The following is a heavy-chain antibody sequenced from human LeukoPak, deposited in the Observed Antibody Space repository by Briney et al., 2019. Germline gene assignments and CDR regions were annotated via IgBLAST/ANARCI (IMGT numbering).Heavy chain of an antibody. J-gene: IGHJ4*02. D-gene: IGHD1-14*01. CDR2: INPNSGGT. Sequence: GASVKVSCKASGYTFTGYYMHWVRQAPGQGLEWMGWINPNSGGTSYAQKFQGRVTMTRDMSTSTVYMELSSLRSEDTAVYYCATGPLPWDYWGQGTLVTVSS. CDR1: GYTFTGYY. V-gene: IGHV1-2*02. CDR3: ATGPLPWDY.